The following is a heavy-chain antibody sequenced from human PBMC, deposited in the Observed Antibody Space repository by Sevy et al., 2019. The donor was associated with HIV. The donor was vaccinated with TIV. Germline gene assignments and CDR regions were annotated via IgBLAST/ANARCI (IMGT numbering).Heavy chain of an antibody. CDR3: ARHGYSGRYSDY. CDR2: IYYSGST. J-gene: IGHJ4*02. V-gene: IGHV4-59*08. Sequence: SETLSLTCTVSGGSISGFYWSWIRQPPGKGLEWIGYIYYSGSTNYNPSLKCRVTISTDTPKNQFSLKLGSVTTADTAVYYCARHGYSGRYSDYWGQGTLVTVSS. D-gene: IGHD1-26*01. CDR1: GGSISGFY.